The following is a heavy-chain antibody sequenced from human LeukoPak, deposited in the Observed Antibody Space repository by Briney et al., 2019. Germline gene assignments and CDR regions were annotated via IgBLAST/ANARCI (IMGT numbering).Heavy chain of an antibody. V-gene: IGHV3-33*01. CDR3: ARDILPSGSRAFDI. Sequence: GGSLRLSCAVSGFTLSDYGIHWVRQAPGKGLEWVTIISSDGTIKYADSVKGRFTVSRDSSKNTVYLQMNSLRAEDTAVYYCARDILPSGSRAFDIWGQGTMVTVS. CDR2: ISSDGTIK. D-gene: IGHD3-10*01. J-gene: IGHJ3*02. CDR1: GFTLSDYG.